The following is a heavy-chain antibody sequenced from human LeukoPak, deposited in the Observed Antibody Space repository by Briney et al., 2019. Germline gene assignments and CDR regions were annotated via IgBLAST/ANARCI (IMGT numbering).Heavy chain of an antibody. CDR1: GLAFSRST. J-gene: IGHJ5*02. CDR3: AKDQQSRQDHCGNARGYLDR. D-gene: IGHD5-12*01. V-gene: IGHV3-23*01. CDR2: ISGSGADT. Sequence: GGSLRLSCAASGLAFSRSTMSWVRQAPGKGLESVAIISGSGADTYYTDSVTGRFIISRDNSKNTLFLQMSILRAEDTAIYYCAKDQQSRQDHCGNARGYLDRWGQGTLVTVSS.